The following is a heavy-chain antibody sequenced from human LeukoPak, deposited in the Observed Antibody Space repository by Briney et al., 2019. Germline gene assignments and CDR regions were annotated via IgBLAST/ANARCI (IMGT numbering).Heavy chain of an antibody. V-gene: IGHV1-2*02. CDR1: GYTFTDYY. Sequence: ASVKVSCKASGYTFTDYYMHWVRQAPGQGLEWMGWINPNSGGTNYAQKLQGRVTMTRDTSISTAYMELSRLRSDDTAVYYCARLLAYSSSSSIGYWGQGTLVTVSS. CDR3: ARLLAYSSSSSIGY. D-gene: IGHD6-6*01. J-gene: IGHJ4*02. CDR2: INPNSGGT.